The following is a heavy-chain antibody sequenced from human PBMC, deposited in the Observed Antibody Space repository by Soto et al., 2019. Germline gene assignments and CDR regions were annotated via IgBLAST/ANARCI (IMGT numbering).Heavy chain of an antibody. CDR1: GFTFSNYA. J-gene: IGHJ4*02. D-gene: IGHD3-10*01. CDR2: ISVSSDNT. V-gene: IGHV3-23*01. CDR3: AKDSDTKRGPDY. Sequence: EVQLLECGGGLVQPGGSLRLSCAASGFTFSNYAMNWVRQAPGKGLEWVSGISVSSDNTFYADSVKGRFTISRDNSKSTLFLQMNSLRAEDTALYYCAKDSDTKRGPDYWGQGTLVTVSS.